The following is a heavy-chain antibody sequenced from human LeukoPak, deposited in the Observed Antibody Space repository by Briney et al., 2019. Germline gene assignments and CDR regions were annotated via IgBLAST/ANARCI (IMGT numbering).Heavy chain of an antibody. CDR2: ISAYNGNT. CDR1: GYTFTSCG. Sequence: ASVKVSCKASGYTFTSCGISWVRQAPGQGLEWMGWISAYNGNTNYAQKLQGRVTMTTDTSTSTAYMELRSLRSDDTAVYYCAREGYYGSGSRHYYYMDVWGKGTTVTVSS. D-gene: IGHD3-10*01. J-gene: IGHJ6*03. CDR3: AREGYYGSGSRHYYYMDV. V-gene: IGHV1-18*01.